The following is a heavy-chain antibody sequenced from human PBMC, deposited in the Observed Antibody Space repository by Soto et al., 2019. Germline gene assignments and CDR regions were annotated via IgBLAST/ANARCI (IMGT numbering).Heavy chain of an antibody. V-gene: IGHV1-69*13. D-gene: IGHD2-15*01. CDR3: ARDGDKYCSGGSCYVFFDY. J-gene: IGHJ4*02. Sequence: GASVKVSCKASGGTFSSYAISWVRQAPGQGLEWMGGIIPIFGTANYAQKFQGRVTITADESTSTAYMELSSLRSEDTAVYYCARDGDKYCSGGSCYVFFDYWGQGTLVTVS. CDR1: GGTFSSYA. CDR2: IIPIFGTA.